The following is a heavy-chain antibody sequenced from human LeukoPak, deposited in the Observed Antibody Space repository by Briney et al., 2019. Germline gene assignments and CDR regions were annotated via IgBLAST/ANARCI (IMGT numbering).Heavy chain of an antibody. CDR1: GFTFSSYA. Sequence: PGGSLRLSCAASGFTFSSYAMSWVRQAPGKGLEWVSSISGSGGSTNYADSVKGRFIISRDKSKKTLYLQMNSLRAEDTAVYYCAKDYGDYGGNFDYWGQGTLVTVSS. D-gene: IGHD4-17*01. CDR3: AKDYGDYGGNFDY. CDR2: ISGSGGST. V-gene: IGHV3-23*01. J-gene: IGHJ4*02.